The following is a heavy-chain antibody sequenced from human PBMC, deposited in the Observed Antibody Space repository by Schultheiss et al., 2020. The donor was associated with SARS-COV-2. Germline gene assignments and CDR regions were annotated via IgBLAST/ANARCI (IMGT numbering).Heavy chain of an antibody. Sequence: SETLSLTCAVYGGSFSGYYWSWIRQPPGKGLEWIGEINHSGSTNYNPSLKSRVTISADTSKSQFSLRLISVTAADTAVYYCARRSFYDILTGYYRYNWFDPWGQGTLVTVSS. CDR3: ARRSFYDILTGYYRYNWFDP. J-gene: IGHJ5*02. CDR2: INHSGST. V-gene: IGHV4-34*01. CDR1: GGSFSGYY. D-gene: IGHD3-9*01.